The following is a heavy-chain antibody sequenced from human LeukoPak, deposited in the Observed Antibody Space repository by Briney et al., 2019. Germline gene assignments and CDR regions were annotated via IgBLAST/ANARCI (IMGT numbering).Heavy chain of an antibody. Sequence: PGGSLRLSCAASGFTFSSNYMSWVRQAPGKGLEWVSAISGGGDITYYADSVTGRFTISRDNSKDTLFLQMHSLRPGDTAVYYCVREDTPATANYWGQGTLVTISS. CDR2: ISGGGDIT. V-gene: IGHV3-23*01. D-gene: IGHD2-21*02. J-gene: IGHJ4*02. CDR1: GFTFSSNY. CDR3: VREDTPATANY.